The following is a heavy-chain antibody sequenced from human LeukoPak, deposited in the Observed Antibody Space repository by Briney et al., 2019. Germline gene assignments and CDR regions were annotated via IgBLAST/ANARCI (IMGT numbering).Heavy chain of an antibody. V-gene: IGHV3-9*01. CDR2: ISWNSGSI. J-gene: IGHJ4*02. CDR3: AKDISSSSYFDY. CDR1: GFTFDDYA. D-gene: IGHD6-13*01. Sequence: GRSLRLSCAASGFTFDDYAVHWVRQAPGKGLEWVSGISWNSGSIGYADSVKGRFTISRDNAKNSLYLQMNSLRAEDTALYYCAKDISSSSYFDYWGQGTLVTVSS.